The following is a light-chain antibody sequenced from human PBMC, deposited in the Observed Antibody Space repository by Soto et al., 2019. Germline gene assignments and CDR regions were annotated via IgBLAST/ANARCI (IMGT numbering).Light chain of an antibody. CDR3: TSFTSSTTVI. Sequence: QSALTQPASVSGSPGQSITISCTGTSNDVGGYNYVSWYQHHPGKAPQLIIYDVSDRSSGVSNRFSGSRSGNTASLTISGLQAGDQADYYCTSFTSSTTVIFGGGTKVTVL. CDR2: DVS. J-gene: IGLJ2*01. V-gene: IGLV2-14*01. CDR1: SNDVGGYNY.